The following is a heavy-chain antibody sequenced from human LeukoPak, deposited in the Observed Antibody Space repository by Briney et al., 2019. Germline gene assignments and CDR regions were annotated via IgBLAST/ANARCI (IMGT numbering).Heavy chain of an antibody. CDR2: IYHSGST. V-gene: IGHV4-38-2*01. Sequence: KGLEWIGSIYHSGSTYYNPSLKSRVTISVDTSKNQFSLKLSSVTTADTAVYYCASTTTDVDYWGQGTLVTVSS. J-gene: IGHJ4*02. D-gene: IGHD4-17*01. CDR3: ASTTTDVDY.